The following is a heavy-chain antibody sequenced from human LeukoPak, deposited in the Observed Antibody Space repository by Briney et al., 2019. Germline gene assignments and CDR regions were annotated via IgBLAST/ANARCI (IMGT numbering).Heavy chain of an antibody. CDR3: ATGLRLGELSFPDYGMDV. Sequence: PGGSLRLSCAASGFTFSSYWMHWVRQAPGKGLVWVSRINSDGSSTSYADSVKGRFTISRDNAKNTLYLQMNSLRAEDTAVYYCATGLRLGELSFPDYGMDVWGQGTTVTVPS. D-gene: IGHD3-16*02. J-gene: IGHJ6*02. V-gene: IGHV3-74*01. CDR2: INSDGSST. CDR1: GFTFSSYW.